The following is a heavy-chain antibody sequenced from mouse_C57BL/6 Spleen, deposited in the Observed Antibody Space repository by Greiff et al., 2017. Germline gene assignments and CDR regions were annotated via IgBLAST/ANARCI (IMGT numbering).Heavy chain of an antibody. D-gene: IGHD4-1*01. J-gene: IGHJ4*01. Sequence: EVKLMESGGGLVKPGGSLKLSCAASGFTFSDYGMHWVRQAPEKGLEWVAYISSGSSTIYYADTVKGRFTISRDNAKNTLFLQMTSLRSEDTAMYYCARGLTGTNAMDYWGQGTSVTVSS. V-gene: IGHV5-17*01. CDR3: ARGLTGTNAMDY. CDR1: GFTFSDYG. CDR2: ISSGSSTI.